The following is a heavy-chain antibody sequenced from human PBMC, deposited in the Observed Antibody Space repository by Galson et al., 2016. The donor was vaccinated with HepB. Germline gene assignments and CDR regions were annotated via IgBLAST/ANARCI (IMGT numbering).Heavy chain of an antibody. CDR2: IIPIFDTG. Sequence: SVKVSCKASGGTFSRYVLNWVRQAPGQGLEWMGRIIPIFDTGDYAQKFQGRVTITADKSTATAYMELSSLTSEDTAVYYCAWGYCSGTNCYLARTQLADYYYYDMDVWGQGTTVTVSS. CDR3: AWGYCSGTNCYLARTQLADYYYYDMDV. J-gene: IGHJ6*02. D-gene: IGHD2-2*01. CDR1: GGTFSRYV. V-gene: IGHV1-69*06.